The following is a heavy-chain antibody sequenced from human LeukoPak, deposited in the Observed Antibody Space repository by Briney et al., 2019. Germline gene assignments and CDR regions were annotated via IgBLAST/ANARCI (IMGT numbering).Heavy chain of an antibody. CDR3: ARDPWYNWNVRLDY. J-gene: IGHJ4*02. Sequence: VASVKVSCKASGYTFTSYGIGWVRQAPGQGLEWMGWISAYNGNTNYAQKPQGRVTMTTDTSTSTAYMELRSLRSDDTAVYYCARDPWYNWNVRLDYWGQGTLVTVSS. D-gene: IGHD1-1*01. V-gene: IGHV1-18*01. CDR2: ISAYNGNT. CDR1: GYTFTSYG.